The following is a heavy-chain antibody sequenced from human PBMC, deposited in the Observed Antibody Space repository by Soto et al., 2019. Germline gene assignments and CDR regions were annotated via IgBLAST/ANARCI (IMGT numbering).Heavy chain of an antibody. CDR2: IYPSGST. Sequence: PSETLSLTCTVSGGSISYYYWSWIRQSAGKGLERIGRIYPSGSTNYNPSPKGRVTMSVDTSNNQSSLNLGSVTAADTAVYYCARDRTAAGPSNWFDPWGQGTLVTVSS. D-gene: IGHD6-13*01. CDR3: ARDRTAAGPSNWFDP. J-gene: IGHJ5*02. CDR1: GGSISYYY. V-gene: IGHV4-4*07.